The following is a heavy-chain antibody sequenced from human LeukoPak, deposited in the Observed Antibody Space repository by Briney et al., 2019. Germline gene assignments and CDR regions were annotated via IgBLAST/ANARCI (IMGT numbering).Heavy chain of an antibody. CDR2: INMDGSIT. Sequence: GGSLRLSCAVSGFTFSNYWMHWVRQSPGKGLVWVSRINMDGSITTYADSVKGRFTISRDNAKNTLYLQMNSLRAEDTAVYYCSRARGDFRYFDYWGQGTLVTVSS. CDR1: GFTFSNYW. V-gene: IGHV3-74*01. D-gene: IGHD4-17*01. CDR3: SRARGDFRYFDY. J-gene: IGHJ4*02.